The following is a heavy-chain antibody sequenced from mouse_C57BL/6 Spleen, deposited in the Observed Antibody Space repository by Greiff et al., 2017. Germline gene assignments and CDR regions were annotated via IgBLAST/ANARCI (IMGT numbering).Heavy chain of an antibody. CDR1: GFTFSSYG. CDR2: ISSGGSYT. CDR3: ARHEGLTGTYWFAY. Sequence: EVQGVESGGDLVKPGGSLKLSCAASGFTFSSYGMSWVRQTPDKRLEWVATISSGGSYTYYPDSVKGRFTISRDNAKNTLYLQMSSLKSEDTAMYYCARHEGLTGTYWFAYWGQGTLVTVSA. J-gene: IGHJ3*01. D-gene: IGHD4-1*01. V-gene: IGHV5-6*01.